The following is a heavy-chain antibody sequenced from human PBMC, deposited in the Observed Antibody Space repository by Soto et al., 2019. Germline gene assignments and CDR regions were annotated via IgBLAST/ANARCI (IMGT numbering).Heavy chain of an antibody. J-gene: IGHJ6*03. CDR2: INPNGGST. D-gene: IGHD3-3*01. CDR1: GYTFTSYY. V-gene: IGHV1-46*03. Sequence: ASVKVSCKASGYTFTSYYMHWVRQAPGQGLEWMGIINPNGGSTSYAQKFQGRVTMTRDTSTSTVYMELSSLRSEDTAVYYCARDPYDFWSGYLYYYYMDVWGKGTTVTVSS. CDR3: ARDPYDFWSGYLYYYYMDV.